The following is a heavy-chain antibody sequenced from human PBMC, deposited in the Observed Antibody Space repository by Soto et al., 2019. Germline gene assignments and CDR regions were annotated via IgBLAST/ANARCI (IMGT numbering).Heavy chain of an antibody. D-gene: IGHD1-26*01. J-gene: IGHJ5*02. CDR3: AREGGSLNWFDP. CDR2: ISSSSTI. CDR1: GFTFSSYS. V-gene: IGHV3-48*02. Sequence: PGGSLRFSCAASGFTFSSYSMNWVRQAPGKGLEWVSYISSSSTIYYADSVKGRFTISRDNAKNSLYLQMNSLRDEDTAVYYCAREGGSLNWFDPWGQGTLVTVSS.